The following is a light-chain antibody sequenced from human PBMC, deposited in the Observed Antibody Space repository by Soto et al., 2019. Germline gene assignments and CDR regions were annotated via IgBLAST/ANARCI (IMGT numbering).Light chain of an antibody. CDR3: SAWDDNLSAVV. CDR1: NSNIGKNT. Sequence: QAVVTQPPSASGTPGQGVIISCSGGNSNIGKNTVNWYQQQLPGTAPKLLIYKTNQRPSEVPDRISASKSGTSASLAISGLQSEDEADYYCSAWDDNLSAVVFGGGTKLTVL. CDR2: KTN. J-gene: IGLJ3*02. V-gene: IGLV1-44*01.